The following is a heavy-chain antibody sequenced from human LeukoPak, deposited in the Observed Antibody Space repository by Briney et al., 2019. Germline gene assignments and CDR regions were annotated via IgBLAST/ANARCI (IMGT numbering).Heavy chain of an antibody. D-gene: IGHD6-13*01. J-gene: IGHJ4*02. CDR3: ARDHSSSWYNFDH. V-gene: IGHV3-74*01. Sequence: QPGGSLRLSCAASGFTFSSYWMHWVRQAPGKGLVWVSRINRDGSSTSYADSVKGRFTISRDNAKNTLYLQMNSLRAEDTAIYYCARDHSSSWYNFDHWGQGTLVTVSS. CDR1: GFTFSSYW. CDR2: INRDGSST.